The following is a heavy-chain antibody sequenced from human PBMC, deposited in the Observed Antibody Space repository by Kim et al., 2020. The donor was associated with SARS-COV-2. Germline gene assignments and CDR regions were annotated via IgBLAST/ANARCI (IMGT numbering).Heavy chain of an antibody. CDR3: ARLGYYETQ. V-gene: IGHV4-34*01. CDR1: GGSFSGYY. D-gene: IGHD3-3*01. J-gene: IGHJ4*02. Sequence: SETLSLTCAVYGGSFSGYYWSWIRQPPGKGLEWIGEINHSGSTNYNPSLKSRVTISVDTSKNQFSLKLSSVTAADTAVYYCARLGYYETQWGQGTLVTVSS. CDR2: INHSGST.